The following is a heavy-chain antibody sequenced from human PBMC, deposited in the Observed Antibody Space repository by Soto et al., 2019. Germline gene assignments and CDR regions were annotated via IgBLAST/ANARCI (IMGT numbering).Heavy chain of an antibody. CDR2: ISSGSSYT. D-gene: IGHD2-8*01. Sequence: GGSLRLSCAGSGFTFRNYIMTWVRQAPGKGLEWVSSISSGSSYTYYAESLKGRFTISRDDARNSLYLQMNNLRADDTAVYYCVRDSLMRTSWGQGTLVTVSS. CDR3: VRDSLMRTS. J-gene: IGHJ5*02. CDR1: GFTFRNYI. V-gene: IGHV3-21*01.